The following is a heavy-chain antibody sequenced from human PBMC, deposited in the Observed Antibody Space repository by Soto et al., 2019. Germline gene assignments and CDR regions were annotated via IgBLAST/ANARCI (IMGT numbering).Heavy chain of an antibody. Sequence: EVQVVESGGGLVQPGASLRLSCATSGFTFTNHWMSWVRKAPGKGLEWVANINQDGSEKQYVDSVKGRFTISRDNAKTSVFLQMNSLRAEDTAVYHSVRGVGSFDPWGQGTLVTVSS. CDR3: VRGVGSFDP. J-gene: IGHJ5*02. D-gene: IGHD2-2*01. CDR1: GFTFTNHW. CDR2: INQDGSEK. V-gene: IGHV3-7*01.